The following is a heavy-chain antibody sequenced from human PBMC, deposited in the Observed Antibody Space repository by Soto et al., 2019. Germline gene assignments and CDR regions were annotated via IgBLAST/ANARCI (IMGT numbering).Heavy chain of an antibody. CDR1: GYTFTSYG. V-gene: IGHV1-18*01. J-gene: IGHJ5*02. Sequence: ASVKVSCKASGYTFTSYGISWVRQAPGQGLEWMGWISAYNGNTNYAQKLQGRVTMTTDTSTSTAYMELRSLRSDDTAVYYCARSGYCSGGSCSIHWFDPWGQGTLVTVSS. CDR3: ARSGYCSGGSCSIHWFDP. D-gene: IGHD2-15*01. CDR2: ISAYNGNT.